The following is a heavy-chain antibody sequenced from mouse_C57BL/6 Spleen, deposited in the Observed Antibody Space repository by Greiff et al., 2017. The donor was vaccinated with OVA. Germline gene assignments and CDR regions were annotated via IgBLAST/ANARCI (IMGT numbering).Heavy chain of an antibody. V-gene: IGHV1-54*01. J-gene: IGHJ2*01. Sequence: VQVVESGAELVRPGTSVKVSCKASGYAFTNYLIEWVKQRPGQGLEWIGVLNPGSGGTNYNEKFKGKATLTADKSSSTAYMQLSSLTSEDSAVDFCARGGGYYYGTPTDYWGQGTTLTVSS. CDR3: ARGGGYYYGTPTDY. CDR1: GYAFTNYL. CDR2: LNPGSGGT. D-gene: IGHD1-1*01.